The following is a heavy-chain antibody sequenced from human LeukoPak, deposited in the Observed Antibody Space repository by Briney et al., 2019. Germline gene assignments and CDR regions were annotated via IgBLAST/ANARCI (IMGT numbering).Heavy chain of an antibody. V-gene: IGHV4-59*01. D-gene: IGHD3-10*01. CDR3: ASGNPDSGIDY. J-gene: IGHJ4*02. CDR1: GGSISSYY. Sequence: NPSETLSLTCTVSGGSISSYYWSWIRQPPGKGLEWIGYIHYSGSTSHNPSLKSRVTMSVDTSKNQYSLKLSSVAAADTAMYYCASGNPDSGIDYWGQGTLVTVSS. CDR2: IHYSGST.